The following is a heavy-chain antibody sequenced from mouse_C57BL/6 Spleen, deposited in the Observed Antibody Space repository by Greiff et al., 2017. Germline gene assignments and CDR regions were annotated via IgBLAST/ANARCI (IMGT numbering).Heavy chain of an antibody. CDR2: IWSGGST. D-gene: IGHD1-1*01. J-gene: IGHJ3*01. CDR3: ARKDYGSSYRFAY. Sequence: QVQLKESGPGLVQPSQSLSITCTVSGFSLTSYGVHWVRQSPGKGLEWLGVIWSGGSTDYNAAFISRLSNSKDNSKSQIFFKMNSLQADDTAIYYCARKDYGSSYRFAYWGQGTLVTVSA. CDR1: GFSLTSYG. V-gene: IGHV2-2*01.